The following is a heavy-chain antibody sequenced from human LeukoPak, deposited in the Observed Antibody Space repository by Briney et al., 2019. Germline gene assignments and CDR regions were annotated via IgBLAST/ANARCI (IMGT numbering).Heavy chain of an antibody. D-gene: IGHD6-19*01. CDR3: AKDLYSSGHDAFDI. V-gene: IGHV3-9*01. Sequence: GGSLRLSCAASGSTFDDYAMHWVRQAPGKGLEWVSGISWNSGRIGYADSVKGRFTISRDNAKNSLYLQMNSLRAEDTALYYCAKDLYSSGHDAFDIWGQGTMVTVSS. CDR2: ISWNSGRI. J-gene: IGHJ3*02. CDR1: GSTFDDYA.